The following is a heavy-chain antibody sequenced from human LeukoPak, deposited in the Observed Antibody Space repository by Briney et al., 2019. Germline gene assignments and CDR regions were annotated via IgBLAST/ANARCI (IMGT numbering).Heavy chain of an antibody. CDR1: GFTFSSYA. D-gene: IGHD2-2*02. CDR2: ISGSGGST. Sequence: EGSLRLSCAASGFTFSSYAMSWVRQAPGKGLEWVSAISGSGGSTYYADSVKGRFTISRDNSKNTLYLQMNSLRAEDTAVYYCAKDQRIPAAIRHFDYRGQGTLVTVSS. CDR3: AKDQRIPAAIRHFDY. J-gene: IGHJ4*02. V-gene: IGHV3-23*01.